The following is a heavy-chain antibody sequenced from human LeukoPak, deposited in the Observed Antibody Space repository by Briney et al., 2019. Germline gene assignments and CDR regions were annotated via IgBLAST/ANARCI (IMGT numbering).Heavy chain of an antibody. J-gene: IGHJ4*02. CDR3: ARKGSTKVVIPFDFDY. CDR1: GFTTSSYA. Sequence: GGSLRLSCAASGFTTSSYAISWVRQAPGKGLEWVSGLTTSGGSAYYIDSVKGRFTVSRDSSKNTVYLQMNSLRAEDTAVYYCARKGSTKVVIPFDFDYWGQGTLVTVSS. CDR2: LTTSGGSA. V-gene: IGHV3-23*01. D-gene: IGHD2-2*01.